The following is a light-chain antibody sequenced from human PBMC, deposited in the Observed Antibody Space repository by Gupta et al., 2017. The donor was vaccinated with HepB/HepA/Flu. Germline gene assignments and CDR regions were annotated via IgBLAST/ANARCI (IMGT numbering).Light chain of an antibody. V-gene: IGLV2-14*03. CDR2: DVT. Sequence: QSAPPQPAPRAGSPGQPITISCTGSSNDIGGYDSVSWYQQDPGQAPKLLIYDVTNRPSGVSNRFSGSKSGNTASLTISGLQTEDEADYYCSSFSNTYTLVLFGGGTKLTVL. CDR1: SNDIGGYDS. CDR3: SSFSNTYTLVL. J-gene: IGLJ2*01.